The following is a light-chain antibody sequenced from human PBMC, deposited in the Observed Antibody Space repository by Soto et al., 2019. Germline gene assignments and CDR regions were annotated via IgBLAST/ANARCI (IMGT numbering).Light chain of an antibody. CDR2: AAS. Sequence: IQMTQSPSSLSASVGDRVSITCRASQGIRNDLGWYQQKPGEAPKLLIYAASTLQSGVPSRFSGSGSGTDFTLTISSLQPEDFAVYYCHQYGGSHQTFGQGTKVDIK. V-gene: IGKV1-17*01. CDR1: QGIRND. CDR3: HQYGGSHQT. J-gene: IGKJ1*01.